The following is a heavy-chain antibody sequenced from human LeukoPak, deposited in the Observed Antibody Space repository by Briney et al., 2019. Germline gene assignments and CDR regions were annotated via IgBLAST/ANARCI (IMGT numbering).Heavy chain of an antibody. CDR3: ARPYSNSGSALRGDY. Sequence: GESLKISCKGSGYSFTSYWIGWVRQMPGKGLEWMGIIYPGDSNTKYSPSFQGQVTISVDKSISTAYLQWSSLKASDSAMYCCARPYSNSGSALRGDYWGQGTLLTVSS. J-gene: IGHJ4*02. V-gene: IGHV5-51*01. CDR1: GYSFTSYW. D-gene: IGHD4-11*01. CDR2: IYPGDSNT.